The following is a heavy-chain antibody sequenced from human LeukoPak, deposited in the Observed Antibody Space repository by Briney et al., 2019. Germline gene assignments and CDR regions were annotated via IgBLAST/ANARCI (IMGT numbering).Heavy chain of an antibody. CDR1: GFTFSSYW. Sequence: PGGCLRLSCAATGFTFSSYWMSWVRQAPGKGLEWVANIKQDGSEKYYVDSVKGRFTISRDNAKNSLYLQMNSLRAEDTAVYYCARARLGYDSSGYPYYFDYWGQGTLVTVSS. CDR3: ARARLGYDSSGYPYYFDY. D-gene: IGHD3-22*01. J-gene: IGHJ4*02. V-gene: IGHV3-7*01. CDR2: IKQDGSEK.